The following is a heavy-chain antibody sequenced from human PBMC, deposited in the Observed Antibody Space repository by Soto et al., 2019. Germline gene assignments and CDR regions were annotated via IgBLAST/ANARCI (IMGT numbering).Heavy chain of an antibody. J-gene: IGHJ4*02. CDR2: ISGGGDNT. D-gene: IGHD2-15*01. CDR1: GFTFSRFA. V-gene: IGHV3-23*01. Sequence: EVQLLESGGGLVQPGGSLRLSCAASGFTFSRFAMSWVRQAPGKGLEWISAISGGGDNTYYADSVKGRFAISRDNSGNTLSLQMNNLRADDTALYYCAKDYGLGGGSCFPYWGQGTLVTVSA. CDR3: AKDYGLGGGSCFPY.